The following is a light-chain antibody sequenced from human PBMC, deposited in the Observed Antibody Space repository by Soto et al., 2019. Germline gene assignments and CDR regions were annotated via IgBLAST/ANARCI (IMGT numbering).Light chain of an antibody. J-gene: IGLJ1*01. CDR1: RSDVRSYNL. CDR2: EVT. V-gene: IGLV2-23*02. Sequence: QSVVSQPGSVSGSPGQPITIPCTGTRSDVRSYNLVSWYTQHPGKAPKLMVYEVTKRPSGVSNRFSGSKSGNAASLTISGLQAEDEADYYCCSYAGSSTYVFGPGTKVTVL. CDR3: CSYAGSSTYV.